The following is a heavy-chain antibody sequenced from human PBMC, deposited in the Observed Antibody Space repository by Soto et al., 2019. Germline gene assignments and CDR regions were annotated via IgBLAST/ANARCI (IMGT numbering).Heavy chain of an antibody. CDR2: ISYDGSNK. CDR3: ASYRRFGELLNPFDY. D-gene: IGHD3-10*01. Sequence: QVQLVESGGGVVQPGRSLRLSCAASGFTFSSYAMHWVRQAPGKGLEWVAVISYDGSNKYYADSVKGRFTISRDNSKNTLYLQMNSLRAEDTAVYYCASYRRFGELLNPFDYWGQGTLVTVSS. CDR1: GFTFSSYA. J-gene: IGHJ4*02. V-gene: IGHV3-30-3*01.